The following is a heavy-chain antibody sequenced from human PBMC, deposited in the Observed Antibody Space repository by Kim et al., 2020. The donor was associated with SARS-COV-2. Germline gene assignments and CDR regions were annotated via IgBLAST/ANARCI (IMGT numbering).Heavy chain of an antibody. J-gene: IGHJ4*02. V-gene: IGHV3-23*01. Sequence: GGSLRLSCVASGFSFGTFDMSWVRQAPGKGLKLVSVMKRPDDSTYYAESVKGRFTVSRDSARNTLYLQMNSLRSDVTAVYYCVKGAWLDYFGPGTLVTVS. CDR1: GFSFGTFD. CDR3: VKGAWLDY. D-gene: IGHD5-12*01. CDR2: MKRPDDST.